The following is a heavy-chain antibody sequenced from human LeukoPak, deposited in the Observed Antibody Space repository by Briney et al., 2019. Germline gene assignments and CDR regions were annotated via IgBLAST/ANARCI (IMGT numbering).Heavy chain of an antibody. V-gene: IGHV1-3*03. CDR3: ARDVSSGWAIFDY. D-gene: IGHD6-19*01. CDR1: GYTFTSYA. Sequence: ASVKVSCKASGYTFTSYAMHWVRQAPGQRLEWMGWINAGNGNTKYSQEFQGRVTITRDTSASTAYMELSSLRSEDMAVYYCARDVSSGWAIFDYWGQGTLVTVSS. J-gene: IGHJ4*02. CDR2: INAGNGNT.